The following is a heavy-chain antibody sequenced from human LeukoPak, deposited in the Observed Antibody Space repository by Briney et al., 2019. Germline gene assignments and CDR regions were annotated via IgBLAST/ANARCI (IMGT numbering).Heavy chain of an antibody. CDR3: AKGVRAPGFWSDIDY. V-gene: IGHV3-30*18. J-gene: IGHJ4*02. CDR1: GFTFSNFA. D-gene: IGHD3-3*01. CDR2: ILYDGRNK. Sequence: GGSLRLSCAASGFTFSNFAIHWVRQAPGKGLKWVAVILYDGRNKYYGDSVEGRFTIPRDNSKNTVYLEMNSLRAEDTAVYYCAKGVRAPGFWSDIDYWGQGTLVTVSS.